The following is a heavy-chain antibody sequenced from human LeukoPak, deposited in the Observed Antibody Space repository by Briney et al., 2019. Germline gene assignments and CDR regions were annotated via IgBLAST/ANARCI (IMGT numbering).Heavy chain of an antibody. Sequence: GGSLRLACAAPGFTFSSYVMHSGRRTPAKGLGREAVIRYEGSNKYYADCVKGRFTISKDTSKNTLYLQMNSLRAEDTALYYCARGVLGYCRGGSCYHFDYWGQGTLVTVSS. CDR3: ARGVLGYCRGGSCYHFDY. CDR2: IRYEGSNK. V-gene: IGHV3-30*02. CDR1: GFTFSSYV. J-gene: IGHJ4*02. D-gene: IGHD2-15*01.